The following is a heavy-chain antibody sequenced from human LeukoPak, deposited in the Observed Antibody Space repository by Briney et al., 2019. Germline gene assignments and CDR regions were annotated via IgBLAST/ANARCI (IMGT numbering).Heavy chain of an antibody. CDR3: AREYYYDSPHC. V-gene: IGHV1-69*16. Sequence: SVKVSCKASGGTFSSYTISWVRQAPGQGLEWMGRIIPILGIANYAQKFQGRVTITTDESTSTAYMELSSLRSEDTAVYYCAREYYYDSPHCWGQGTLVTVSS. CDR2: IIPILGIA. J-gene: IGHJ4*02. D-gene: IGHD3-22*01. CDR1: GGTFSSYT.